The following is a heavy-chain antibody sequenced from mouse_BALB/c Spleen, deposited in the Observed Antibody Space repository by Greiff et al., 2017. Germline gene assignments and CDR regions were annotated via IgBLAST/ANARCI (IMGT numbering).Heavy chain of an antibody. Sequence: QVQLQQPGAELVRPGASVKLSCTASGYTFTSYWMNWVQQRPGQGLEWIGMIDPSDSETHYNQMFKDKATLTVDKSSSTAYMQLSSQTSEDSAVYYCERTRRYQYFDVWGAGTTVTVSS. V-gene: IGHV1-61*01. CDR2: IDPSDSET. D-gene: IGHD2-14*01. CDR1: GYTFTSYW. CDR3: ERTRRYQYFDV. J-gene: IGHJ1*01.